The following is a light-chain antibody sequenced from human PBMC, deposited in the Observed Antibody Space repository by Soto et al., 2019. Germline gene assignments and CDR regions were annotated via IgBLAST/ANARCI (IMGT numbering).Light chain of an antibody. J-gene: IGKJ4*01. Sequence: IQMTQSPSSLSASVGETVTITCRASQDIGNFLVWFQQKPGKAPKTLIYGASRLQSGVPSKFTGSGSGTDFTLTISTLQPEDFATYYCQHYKSYPLTFGGGTKVEIK. CDR1: QDIGNF. V-gene: IGKV1-16*02. CDR2: GAS. CDR3: QHYKSYPLT.